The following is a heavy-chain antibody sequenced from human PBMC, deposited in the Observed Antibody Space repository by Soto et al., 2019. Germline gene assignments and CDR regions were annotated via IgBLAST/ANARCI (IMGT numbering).Heavy chain of an antibody. V-gene: IGHV3-72*01. CDR1: GLTFSDRY. J-gene: IGHJ4*02. D-gene: IGHD4-17*01. Sequence: EVQLVESGGGLVQPGGSLRLSCAASGLTFSDRYMDWVRQAPGKGLEWVGRIRKKTNSYTTEYAASVKGRFFISRDDSTNSLYLQMSSLKTEDTAVYYCTTVTTVDYYFDYWGQGTLVTVSS. CDR3: TTVTTVDYYFDY. CDR2: IRKKTNSYTT.